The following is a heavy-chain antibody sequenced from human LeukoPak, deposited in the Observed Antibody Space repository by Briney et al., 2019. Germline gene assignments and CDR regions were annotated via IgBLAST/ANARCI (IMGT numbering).Heavy chain of an antibody. V-gene: IGHV1-69*05. CDR2: IIPIFGTA. Sequence: ASVKVSCKASGYTFTSYGISWVRQAPGQGLEWMGGIIPIFGTANYAQKFQGRVTITTDESTSTAYMELSSLRSEDTAVYYCASTLTIFGVVTYFDYWGQGTLVTVSS. CDR1: GYTFTSYG. CDR3: ASTLTIFGVVTYFDY. D-gene: IGHD3-3*01. J-gene: IGHJ4*02.